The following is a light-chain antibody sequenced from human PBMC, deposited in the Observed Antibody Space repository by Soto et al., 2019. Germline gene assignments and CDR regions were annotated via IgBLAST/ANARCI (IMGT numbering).Light chain of an antibody. J-gene: IGLJ2*01. CDR3: SSYTSSSTLVV. V-gene: IGLV2-8*01. CDR2: EVS. CDR1: SSDVGGYDY. Sequence: QSALTQPPSASGSPGQPVTISCTGTSSDVGGYDYVSWYQQYPGKAPKLLIYEVSKRPSGVPDRFSGSKTGNTASLTVSGLQAEDEADYYCSSYTSSSTLVVFGGGTQLTVL.